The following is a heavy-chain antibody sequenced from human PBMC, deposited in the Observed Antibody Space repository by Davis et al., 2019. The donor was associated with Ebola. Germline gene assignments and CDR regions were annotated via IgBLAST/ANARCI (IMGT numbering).Heavy chain of an antibody. V-gene: IGHV3-53*01. Sequence: GESLKISCTASGLSVSSNYMSWVRQAPGKGLEWVSVLYSAGSTMYADSVKGRFSISRDNSKNTLYLQMNSLRAEDTAVYYCARDGRGAVTAPDAFDSWGQGAMVTVSS. D-gene: IGHD4-11*01. CDR2: LYSAGST. CDR1: GLSVSSNY. CDR3: ARDGRGAVTAPDAFDS. J-gene: IGHJ3*02.